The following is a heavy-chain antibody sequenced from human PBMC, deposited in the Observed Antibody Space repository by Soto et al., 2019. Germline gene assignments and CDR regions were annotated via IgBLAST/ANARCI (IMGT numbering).Heavy chain of an antibody. J-gene: IGHJ3*02. CDR1: GFSLSTSGVG. V-gene: IGHV2-5*02. CDR3: AHRRVYLWDDAFDI. D-gene: IGHD2-8*01. Sequence: QITLKESGPTLVKPTQTLTLTCTFSGFSLSTSGVGVGWIRQPPGKALEWLALIYWDDDKRYSPSLKSRLTITKDTSKNQVVLTMTNMDPVDTATYYCAHRRVYLWDDAFDIWGQGTMVTVSS. CDR2: IYWDDDK.